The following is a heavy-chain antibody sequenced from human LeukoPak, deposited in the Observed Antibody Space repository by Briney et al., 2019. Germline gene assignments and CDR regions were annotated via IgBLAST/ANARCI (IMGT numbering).Heavy chain of an antibody. J-gene: IGHJ4*02. Sequence: RSSETLSLTYTVSGGTVSSRSDYWGWIRQPPGKGLEWIGSIYDGVNTYYNASLKSRVTVSVDTSKNQLSLTLSSVTAADTAVYHCARSGYYFYFDYWGQGTLVTVSS. CDR1: GGTVSSRSDY. D-gene: IGHD3-3*01. CDR3: ARSGYYFYFDY. CDR2: IYDGVNT. V-gene: IGHV4-39*01.